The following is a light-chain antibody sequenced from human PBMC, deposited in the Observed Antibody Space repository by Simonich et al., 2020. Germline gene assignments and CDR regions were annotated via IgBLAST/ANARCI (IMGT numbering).Light chain of an antibody. CDR1: SSDVGGYNY. CDR2: AVS. J-gene: IGLJ2*01. Sequence: QSALTQPASVSGSPGPSIPISCTGTSSDVGGYNYVSWSQQHHGKAPKLLIYAVSKRPSGVSNRFSGAKSGNTASLTISGLQAEDEADYYCSSYTSSSVVFGGGTKLTVL. CDR3: SSYTSSSVV. V-gene: IGLV2-14*01.